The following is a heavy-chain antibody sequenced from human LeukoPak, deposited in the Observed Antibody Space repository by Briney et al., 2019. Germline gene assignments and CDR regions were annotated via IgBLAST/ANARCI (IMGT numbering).Heavy chain of an antibody. CDR3: ARTDYGDAYYFDY. V-gene: IGHV3-66*01. Sequence: GGSLRLSCAASTFTVFSNYMTWVRQAPGKGLEWVSVIYSGGSTYYADSVKGRFTISRDNFKNTLYLQMNSLRAEDTAVYYCARTDYGDAYYFDYWGQGTLVTVSS. D-gene: IGHD4-17*01. CDR2: IYSGGST. J-gene: IGHJ4*02. CDR1: TFTVFSNY.